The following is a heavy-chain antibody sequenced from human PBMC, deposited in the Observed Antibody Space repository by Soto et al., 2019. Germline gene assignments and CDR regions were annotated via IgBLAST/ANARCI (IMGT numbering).Heavy chain of an antibody. J-gene: IGHJ6*02. CDR3: VRSVPAATWQYSGMDV. CDR1: DDSVSSSSC. D-gene: IGHD2-2*01. V-gene: IGHV4-4*02. CDR2: IYHSGTF. Sequence: QVRLQESGPGLVEPSGTLSLTCAVSDDSVSSSSCWSWVRQAPGKGLEGIGEIYHSGTFNYNPSLASRVSVSVDKSRNQLSLNLKSVTAADTAVYYCVRSVPAATWQYSGMDVWGQGTTVTVSS.